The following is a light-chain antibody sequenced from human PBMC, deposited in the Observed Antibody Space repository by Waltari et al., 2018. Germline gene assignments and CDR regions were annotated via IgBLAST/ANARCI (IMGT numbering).Light chain of an antibody. V-gene: IGKV3-11*01. CDR2: DAS. CDR1: QSVSSY. J-gene: IGKJ4*01. Sequence: EIVCTQSQAPLSLSPAERATLPGRASQSVSSYLAWYQQKPGQPPRLFIYDASNRATGIPARFSGSGSGTDFTLTISSLEPEDFAVYYCQQRSNWPLTFGGGTKVEVK. CDR3: QQRSNWPLT.